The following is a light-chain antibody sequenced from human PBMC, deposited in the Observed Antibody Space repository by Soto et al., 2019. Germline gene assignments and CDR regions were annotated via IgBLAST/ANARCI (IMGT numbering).Light chain of an antibody. V-gene: IGLV1-40*01. J-gene: IGLJ2*01. CDR3: QSYDSSLSVV. CDR2: GNS. Sequence: QSALTQPPSVSGAPGQRVTISCTGSNSNIGAGYDVHWYQQLPGTAPKLLIYGNSNRPSGVPDRFSGSKSGTSASLAITGLQAEDEADYYCQSYDSSLSVVFGGGTKLTVL. CDR1: NSNIGAGYD.